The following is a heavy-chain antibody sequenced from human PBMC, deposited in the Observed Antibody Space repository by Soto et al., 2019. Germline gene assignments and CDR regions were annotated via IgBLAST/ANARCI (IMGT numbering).Heavy chain of an antibody. Sequence: RSRTCSVSGGSISSPTYYWGGIRQPPGKGLEWIWCIYYSGSTYYSPSLKSRVTISVDTSKNLFSLKVSSFIAARAAVCYCAQLPGITPSRRAYWGQATPVPVAS. CDR2: IYYSGST. J-gene: IGHJ4*02. CDR3: AQLPGITPSRRAY. CDR1: GGSISSPTYY. D-gene: IGHD1-1*01. V-gene: IGHV4-39*01.